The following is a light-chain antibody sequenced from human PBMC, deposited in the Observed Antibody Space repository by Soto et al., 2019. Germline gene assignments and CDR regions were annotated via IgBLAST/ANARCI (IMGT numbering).Light chain of an antibody. CDR3: AAWDDSLSGWV. V-gene: IGLV2-11*01. CDR1: SSDVGGYNY. Sequence: QSALTQPRSVSGSPGQSVTISCTGTSSDVGGYNYVSWYQQHPGKVPKLMIYDVNKRPSGVPDRFSGSKSGNTASLTISGLQAEDEADYYCAAWDDSLSGWVFGGGTKVTVL. J-gene: IGLJ3*02. CDR2: DVN.